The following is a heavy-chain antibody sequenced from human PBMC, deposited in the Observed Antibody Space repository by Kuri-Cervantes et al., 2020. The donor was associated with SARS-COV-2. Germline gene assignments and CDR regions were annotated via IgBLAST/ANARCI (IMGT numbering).Heavy chain of an antibody. Sequence: GESLKISCAASGFTFSDYYMSWIRQAPGKGLEWVSYISSSSSTIYYADSVKGRFTISRDNAKNSLYLQMNSLRAEDTAVYYCARDKWPIVVVTCYFDYWGQGTLVTVSS. D-gene: IGHD2-21*02. CDR2: ISSSSSTI. CDR3: ARDKWPIVVVTCYFDY. CDR1: GFTFSDYY. J-gene: IGHJ4*02. V-gene: IGHV3-11*04.